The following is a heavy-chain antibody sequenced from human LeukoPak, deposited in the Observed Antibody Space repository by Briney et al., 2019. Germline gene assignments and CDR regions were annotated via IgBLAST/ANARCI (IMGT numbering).Heavy chain of an antibody. CDR2: IIPIFGTA. CDR1: GGTFSSYA. CDR3: ARVLFQYYFDY. J-gene: IGHJ4*02. Sequence: SVKVSCKASGGTFSSYAISWVRQAPGQGLEWMGGIIPIFGTANYAQKFQGRVTMTTDTSTSTAYMELRSLRSDDTAVYYCARVLFQYYFDYWGQGTLVTVSS. V-gene: IGHV1-69*05.